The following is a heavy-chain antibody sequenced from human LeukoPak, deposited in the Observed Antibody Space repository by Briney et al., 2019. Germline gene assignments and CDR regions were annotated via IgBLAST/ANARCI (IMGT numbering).Heavy chain of an antibody. Sequence: PSETLSLTCAVYGGSFSGYYWSWIRQPPGKGLEWTGEINHSGSTNYNPSLKSRVTISVDTSKNQFSLKLSSVTAADTAVYYCARDSMTTVTTEEGRHNSHYYYGMDVWGQGTTVTVSS. D-gene: IGHD4-4*01. CDR2: INHSGST. CDR1: GGSFSGYY. J-gene: IGHJ6*02. V-gene: IGHV4-34*01. CDR3: ARDSMTTVTTEEGRHNSHYYYGMDV.